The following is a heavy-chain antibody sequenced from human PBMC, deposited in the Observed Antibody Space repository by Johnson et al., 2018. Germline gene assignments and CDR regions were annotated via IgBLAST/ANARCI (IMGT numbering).Heavy chain of an antibody. Sequence: EVRLVETGGGLVKPGGSLRLSCAASGFTFNAYSMIWVRQAPGRGLEWVSSISITSRDIFYADSVKGRFTTSRDNAKNSLYLQMDSMRAEDTAVYYCAREDYGDYGYWGQGTLVTVSS. D-gene: IGHD4-17*01. CDR1: GFTFNAYS. J-gene: IGHJ4*02. CDR3: AREDYGDYGY. CDR2: ISITSRDI. V-gene: IGHV3-21*06.